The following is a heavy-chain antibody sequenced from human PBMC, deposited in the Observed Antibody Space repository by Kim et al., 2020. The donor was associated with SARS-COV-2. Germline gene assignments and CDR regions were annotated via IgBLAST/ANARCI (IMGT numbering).Heavy chain of an antibody. J-gene: IGHJ3*02. V-gene: IGHV3-11*06. D-gene: IGHD3-10*01. CDR3: ARDVPPLYGSGGAFDI. Sequence: SVKGRFTISRDNAKNSLYLQMNSLRAEDTAVYYCARDVPPLYGSGGAFDIWGQGTMVTVSS.